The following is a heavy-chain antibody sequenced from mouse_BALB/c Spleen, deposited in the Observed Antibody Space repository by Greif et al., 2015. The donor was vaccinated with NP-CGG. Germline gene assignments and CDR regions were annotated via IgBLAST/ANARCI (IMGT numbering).Heavy chain of an antibody. Sequence: VKLQESGAELAKPGASVKMSCKASGYTFTSYWMHWVKQRPGQGLEWIGYINPSTGYTEYNQKFKDKATLTADKSSSTAHMQLSSLTSEDSAVYYCARRTTATYFDYWGQGTTLTVSS. CDR1: GYTFTSYW. J-gene: IGHJ2*01. CDR2: INPSTGYT. CDR3: ARRTTATYFDY. D-gene: IGHD1-2*01. V-gene: IGHV1-7*01.